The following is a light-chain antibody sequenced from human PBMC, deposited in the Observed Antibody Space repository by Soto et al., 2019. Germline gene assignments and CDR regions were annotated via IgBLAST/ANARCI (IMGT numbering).Light chain of an antibody. J-gene: IGKJ5*01. CDR2: GTY. V-gene: IGKV3-20*01. Sequence: EIVLTQSPGRLCSPPRKRRTLSCRASQIVSSSSLAWYQQRPGQAHRLLIYGTYSRATGIPDTFSGSGSGTDFTLTISRLEPEDFAVYFCQRYGSSPLITLGTGKRVEIK. CDR3: QRYGSSPLIT. CDR1: QIVSSSS.